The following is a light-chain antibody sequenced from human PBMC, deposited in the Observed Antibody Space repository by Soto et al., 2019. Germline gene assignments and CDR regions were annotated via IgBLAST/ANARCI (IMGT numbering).Light chain of an antibody. CDR2: NTN. CDR3: LLYYGPAYV. Sequence: QAVVTQEPSLTVSPGGTVTLTFESSAGAVTSDYFPNWFQQRPGQTPRSLIYNTNNKHSWTPARFSGSLLGGKAALTLSGVQPEDEADYYCLLYYGPAYVFGTGTKVTVL. J-gene: IGLJ1*01. CDR1: AGAVTSDYF. V-gene: IGLV7-43*01.